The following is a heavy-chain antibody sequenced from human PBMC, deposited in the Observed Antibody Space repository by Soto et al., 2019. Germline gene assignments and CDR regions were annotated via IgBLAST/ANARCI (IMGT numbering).Heavy chain of an antibody. Sequence: QMQLQESGPGLVKPSQTLSLTCNVSSGSISSGTSYWTWIRQHPGEGLEWIGHIYFTGATYSNPSLMSRLTMSVDTSKNQFSLKLTSVTAADTATYYCASIPRRGYSYGIDYWGQGTLVTVSS. CDR3: ASIPRRGYSYGIDY. D-gene: IGHD2-21*02. CDR1: SGSISSGTSY. J-gene: IGHJ4*02. CDR2: IYFTGAT. V-gene: IGHV4-31*03.